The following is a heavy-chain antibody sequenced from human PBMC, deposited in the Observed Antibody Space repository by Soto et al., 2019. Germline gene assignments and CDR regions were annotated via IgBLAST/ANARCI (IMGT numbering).Heavy chain of an antibody. CDR2: IYYSGST. CDR3: ARGLTYYYGSGTNTYYFDY. CDR1: GGSISSSSYY. V-gene: IGHV4-39*01. D-gene: IGHD3-10*01. Sequence: QLQLQESGPGLVKPSETLSLTCTVSGGSISSSSYYWGWIRQPPGKGLEWIGNIYYSGSTYYNPSLKSRVTISVDTSKNQFSLKLSSVTAADTAVYYCARGLTYYYGSGTNTYYFDYWGQGTLVTVSS. J-gene: IGHJ4*02.